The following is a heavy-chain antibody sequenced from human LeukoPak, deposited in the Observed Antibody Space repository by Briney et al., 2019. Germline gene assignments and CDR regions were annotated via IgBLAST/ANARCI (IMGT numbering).Heavy chain of an antibody. CDR2: IYTSGST. CDR3: ARLYGSGSSLYFDY. CDR1: GGSISSGSYY. D-gene: IGHD3-10*01. J-gene: IGHJ4*02. Sequence: SQTLSLTCTVSGGSISSGSYYWSWIRQPAGTGLEWIGRIYTSGSTNCNPSLRSRVTLSVDTSKNQFSLRLSSVTAADTAVYYCARLYGSGSSLYFDYWGQGTLVTVSS. V-gene: IGHV4-61*02.